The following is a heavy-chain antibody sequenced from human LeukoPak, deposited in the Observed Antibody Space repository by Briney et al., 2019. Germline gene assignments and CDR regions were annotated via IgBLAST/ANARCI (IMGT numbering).Heavy chain of an antibody. J-gene: IGHJ4*02. CDR1: RDSISTYY. V-gene: IGHV4-59*01. Sequence: SETLSLTCTLSRDSISTYYWSWIRPPPGKGLEWIGYIYYSGGTNYNPSLKSRVTISVDTSKNQFSLELSSVTAADTAVYYCVRDRGIVAFDYWGQGILVTVSS. CDR2: IYYSGGT. D-gene: IGHD5-12*01. CDR3: VRDRGIVAFDY.